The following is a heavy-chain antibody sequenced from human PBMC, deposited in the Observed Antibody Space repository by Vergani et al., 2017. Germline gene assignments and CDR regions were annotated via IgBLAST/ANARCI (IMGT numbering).Heavy chain of an antibody. CDR1: GGSFSGYY. V-gene: IGHV4-34*01. CDR2: INHSGST. J-gene: IGHJ4*02. CDR3: ARDEWELPAY. D-gene: IGHD1-26*01. Sequence: QVQLQQWGAGLLKPSETLSLTCAVYGGSFSGYYWSWIRQPPGKGLEWIGEINHSGSTNYNPSLKSRVTISVDTSKNQFSLKLSSVTASDTAVYYCARDEWELPAYWGQGTLVTVSS.